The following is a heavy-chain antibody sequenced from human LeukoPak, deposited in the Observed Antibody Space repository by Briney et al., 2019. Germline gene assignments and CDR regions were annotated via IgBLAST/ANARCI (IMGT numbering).Heavy chain of an antibody. CDR1: GFIFSDYG. J-gene: IGHJ4*02. CDR2: IADDGTQR. Sequence: GGSLRLSCAASGFIFSDYGMHWVRQAPGKGPEWVAVIADDGTQRYVGSVKGRFTISRDNSENKVYLQMNRLRVEDTAVYYCAKDKYDYDSPYFDSWGQGTLVTVS. D-gene: IGHD3-22*01. CDR3: AKDKYDYDSPYFDS. V-gene: IGHV3-30*18.